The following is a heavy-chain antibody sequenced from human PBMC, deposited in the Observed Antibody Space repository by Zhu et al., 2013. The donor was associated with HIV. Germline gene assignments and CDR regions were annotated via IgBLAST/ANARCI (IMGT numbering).Heavy chain of an antibody. CDR2: MNPNSGNT. Sequence: QVQLVQSGAEVKKPGASVKVSCKASGYTFTSYDINWVRQATGQGLEWMGWMNPNSGNTGYAQKFQGRVTMTRNTSISTAYMELSSLRSEDTAVYYCARQHYDSSGYPSDAFDIWGQGTMVTVSS. J-gene: IGHJ3*02. V-gene: IGHV1-8*01. CDR1: GYTFTSYD. CDR3: ARQHYDSSGYPSDAFDI. D-gene: IGHD3-22*01.